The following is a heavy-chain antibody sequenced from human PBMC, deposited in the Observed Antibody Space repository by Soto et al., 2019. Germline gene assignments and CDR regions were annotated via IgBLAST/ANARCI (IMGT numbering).Heavy chain of an antibody. CDR2: ISSNGVGT. V-gene: IGHV3-64*01. CDR3: ARRARPDFYYMDV. Sequence: EVQLAESGGGLAQPGGSLRLSCAASGFTLSGYAMDWVRQAPVKGLEYVSGISSNGVGTYYANSVQGRFTISRDNSKNTVYLQIGSLRPEDMAVYYCARRARPDFYYMDVWGKGTTVTVSS. J-gene: IGHJ6*03. D-gene: IGHD6-6*01. CDR1: GFTLSGYA.